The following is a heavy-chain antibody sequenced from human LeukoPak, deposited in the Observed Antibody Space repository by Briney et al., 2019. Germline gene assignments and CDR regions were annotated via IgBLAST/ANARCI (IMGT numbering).Heavy chain of an antibody. Sequence: GGSLRLSCEASGFTFSSYWMHWVRQAPGKGLVWVSRINSDGSSTSYADSVKGRFTISRDNAKNTLYLQMNSLRAEDTAVYYCARDRDSSGWYPGYYYGMDVWGQGTTVTVSS. D-gene: IGHD6-19*01. CDR2: INSDGSST. CDR3: ARDRDSSGWYPGYYYGMDV. J-gene: IGHJ6*02. CDR1: GFTFSSYW. V-gene: IGHV3-74*01.